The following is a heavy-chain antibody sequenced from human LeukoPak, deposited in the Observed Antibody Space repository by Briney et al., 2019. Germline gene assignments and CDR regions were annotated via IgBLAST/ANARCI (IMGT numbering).Heavy chain of an antibody. D-gene: IGHD2-21*01. CDR2: ISPYNGNT. V-gene: IGHV1-18*01. CDR1: GYTFTSYG. Sequence: PAASVKVSCKASGYTFTSYGISWVRQAPGQGLEWMGWISPYNGNTNYAPKLQGSLTMTTDTSTSTAYMELRSLRSDDTAVYYWARDRQCGYWGQGTLVTVSS. J-gene: IGHJ4*02. CDR3: ARDRQCGY.